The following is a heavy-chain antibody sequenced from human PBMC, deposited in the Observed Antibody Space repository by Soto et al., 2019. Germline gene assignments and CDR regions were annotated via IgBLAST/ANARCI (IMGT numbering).Heavy chain of an antibody. CDR2: ISTSSNTI. V-gene: IGHV3-48*01. CDR3: VRGNEIWFDP. Sequence: EVQLVESGGGLVQPGGSLRLSCAASGFTFSSYAMHWVRQAPGKGLEWVSYISTSSNTIYYADSVKGRFTISRDNAKNSLYLQMNSLRAEDTAVYYCVRGNEIWFDPWGQGTLVTVSS. CDR1: GFTFSSYA. J-gene: IGHJ5*02. D-gene: IGHD1-1*01.